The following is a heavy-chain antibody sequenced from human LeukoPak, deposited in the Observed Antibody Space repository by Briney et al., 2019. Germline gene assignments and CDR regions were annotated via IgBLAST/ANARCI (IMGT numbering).Heavy chain of an antibody. Sequence: ASVKVSCKASGYTFTGYYMHWVRQAPGQGLEWMGWINPNSGGTNYAQKFQGRVTMTRDTSISTAYMELSRLRSDDTAVYYCARDYYDSSSIDPMNWFDPWGQGTLDTVSS. J-gene: IGHJ5*02. V-gene: IGHV1-2*02. CDR1: GYTFTGYY. D-gene: IGHD3-22*01. CDR2: INPNSGGT. CDR3: ARDYYDSSSIDPMNWFDP.